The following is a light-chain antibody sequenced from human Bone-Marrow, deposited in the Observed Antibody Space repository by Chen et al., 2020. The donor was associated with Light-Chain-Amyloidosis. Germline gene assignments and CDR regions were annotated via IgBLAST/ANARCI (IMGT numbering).Light chain of an antibody. Sequence: SYVRTQPSSVSVAPGQTATNACGGNNIGSTSVHWYQQTPGQAPLLVVYDDSDRPSGIPERLSVSNSGNTATLTISRVEAGDEADYYCQVWDRSSDRPVFGGGTKLTVL. CDR1: NIGSTS. CDR2: DDS. J-gene: IGLJ3*02. CDR3: QVWDRSSDRPV. V-gene: IGLV3-21*02.